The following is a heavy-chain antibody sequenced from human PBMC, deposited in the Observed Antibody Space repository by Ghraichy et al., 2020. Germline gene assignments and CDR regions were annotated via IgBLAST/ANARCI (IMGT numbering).Heavy chain of an antibody. CDR2: IYYSGST. V-gene: IGHV4-28*03. Sequence: SETLSLTCAVSGYSISSSNWWGWIRQPPGKGLEWIGYIYYSGSTYYNPSLKSRVTMSVDTSKNQFSLKLSPVTAVDTAVYYCARATYYYGSGTESGWFDPWGQGTLVTVSS. D-gene: IGHD3-10*01. J-gene: IGHJ5*02. CDR1: GYSISSSNW. CDR3: ARATYYYGSGTESGWFDP.